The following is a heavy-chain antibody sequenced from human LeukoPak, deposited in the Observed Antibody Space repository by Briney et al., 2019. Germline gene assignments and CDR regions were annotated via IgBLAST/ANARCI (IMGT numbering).Heavy chain of an antibody. CDR3: ARHKGSTVTDVYYMDV. V-gene: IGHV1-69*05. CDR2: IIPIFGTA. Sequence: SVKVSCKASGGTFSSYAISWVRQAPGQGLEWMGRIIPIFGTANYAQKFQGRVTITTDESTSTAYMELSSLRSEDTAVYYRARHKGSTVTDVYYMDVWGKGTTVTVSS. D-gene: IGHD4-17*01. CDR1: GGTFSSYA. J-gene: IGHJ6*03.